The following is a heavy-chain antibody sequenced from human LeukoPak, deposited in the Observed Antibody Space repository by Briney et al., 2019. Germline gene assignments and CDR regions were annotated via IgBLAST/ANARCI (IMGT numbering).Heavy chain of an antibody. Sequence: ASVKVSCKASGYTFTSYGISWVRQAPGQGLEWMGWISAYNGNTNYAQKLQGRVTMTTDTSTSTAYMELRSLRSEDTAVYYCATSTMIVVAIDAFDIWGQGTMVTVSS. D-gene: IGHD3-22*01. V-gene: IGHV1-18*01. CDR1: GYTFTSYG. J-gene: IGHJ3*02. CDR3: ATSTMIVVAIDAFDI. CDR2: ISAYNGNT.